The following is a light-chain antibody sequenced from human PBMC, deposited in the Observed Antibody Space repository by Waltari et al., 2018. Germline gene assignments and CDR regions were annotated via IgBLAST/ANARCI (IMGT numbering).Light chain of an antibody. J-gene: IGKJ5*01. CDR1: QDISKS. CDR2: AAS. V-gene: IGKV1-9*01. Sequence: IHLTQSPSSLSASVRDRVTITCRAGQDISKSLAWYQQKPGKAPKLLIYAASSLQGGVPSRFSGSGSGTDFALTISSLQPEDSATYYCQQLETYPITFGQGTRLEIK. CDR3: QQLETYPIT.